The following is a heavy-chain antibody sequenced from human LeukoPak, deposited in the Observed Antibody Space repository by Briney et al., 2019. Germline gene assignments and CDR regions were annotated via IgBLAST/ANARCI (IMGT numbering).Heavy chain of an antibody. CDR3: AKYYVWGSYRGQFDY. D-gene: IGHD3-16*02. Sequence: GGSLRLSCAASGFTFSSYGMHWVRQAPGKGLEWVAVIWYDGSNKYYADSVKGRFTISRDNSKNTLYLQMNSLRAEDTAVYYCAKYYVWGSYRGQFDYWGQGTLVTVSS. CDR1: GFTFSSYG. J-gene: IGHJ4*02. V-gene: IGHV3-33*08. CDR2: IWYDGSNK.